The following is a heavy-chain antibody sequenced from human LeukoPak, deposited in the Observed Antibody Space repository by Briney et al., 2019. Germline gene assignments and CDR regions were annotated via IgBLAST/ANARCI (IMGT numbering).Heavy chain of an antibody. CDR3: ARDIRNGSGSSHIDY. Sequence: SETLSLTCAVSGYSISSGYYWGWIRQPPGEGLEWIGTIYHSGSTYYNPSLKSRVTISVDTSKDQFSLKLSSVTASDTAVCYCARDIRNGSGSSHIDYWGQGTLVTVSS. CDR2: IYHSGST. CDR1: GYSISSGYY. J-gene: IGHJ4*02. D-gene: IGHD3-10*01. V-gene: IGHV4-38-2*02.